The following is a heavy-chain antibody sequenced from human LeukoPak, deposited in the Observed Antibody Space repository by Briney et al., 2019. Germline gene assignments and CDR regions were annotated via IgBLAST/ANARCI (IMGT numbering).Heavy chain of an antibody. Sequence: MHWVRQXPGKGLEWVAVISYDGSNKYYADSVKGRFTISRDNSRNTLYLQMNSLRAEDTAVYYCAKETYSSSWYVRFDPWGQGTLVTVSS. CDR2: ISYDGSNK. V-gene: IGHV3-30-3*02. D-gene: IGHD6-13*01. J-gene: IGHJ5*02. CDR3: AKETYSSSWYVRFDP.